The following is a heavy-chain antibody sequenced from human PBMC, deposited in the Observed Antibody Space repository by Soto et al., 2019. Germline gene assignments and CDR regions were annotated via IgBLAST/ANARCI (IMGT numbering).Heavy chain of an antibody. J-gene: IGHJ4*02. CDR3: VKHHGRVLSHFHQ. Sequence: EVQLLESGGNLVQPGGSLRLSCSASGFTFSSYALTWVRQAPGKGPEWISAISGSGGTTYFADSVKGRFTISRDNSMDTLYLQMNILTAEDTAVYYCVKHHGRVLSHFHQWGQGTLVTVSS. V-gene: IGHV3-23*01. CDR2: ISGSGGTT. D-gene: IGHD3-10*01. CDR1: GFTFSSYA.